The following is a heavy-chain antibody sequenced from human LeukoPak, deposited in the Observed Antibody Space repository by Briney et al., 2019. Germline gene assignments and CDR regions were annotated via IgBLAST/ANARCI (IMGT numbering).Heavy chain of an antibody. CDR3: AKDRPGEKYYYYYYMDV. V-gene: IGHV3-30*02. CDR1: GFTFSSYG. D-gene: IGHD3-16*01. J-gene: IGHJ6*03. CDR2: IRYDGSNK. Sequence: PGGSLRLSCAAPGFTFSSYGMHWVRQAPGKGLEWVAFIRYDGSNKYYADSVKGRFTISRDNSKNTLYLQMNSLRAEDTAVYYCAKDRPGEKYYYYYYMDVWGKGTTVTISS.